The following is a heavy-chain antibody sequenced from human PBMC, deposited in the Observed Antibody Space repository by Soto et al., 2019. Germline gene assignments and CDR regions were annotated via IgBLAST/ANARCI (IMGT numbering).Heavy chain of an antibody. CDR2: INHSGST. CDR1: GGSFSGYY. D-gene: IGHD5-18*01. V-gene: IGHV4-34*01. Sequence: QVQLQQWGAGLLKPSETLSLTCAVYGGSFSGYYWSWIRQPPGKGLEWIGEINHSGSTNYNPSLKRRVTISVDASQNQFSMKLSSVTAAATAVYYGASGVSRQRCAHWGQGTLVTVSS. J-gene: IGHJ4*02. CDR3: ASGVSRQRCAH.